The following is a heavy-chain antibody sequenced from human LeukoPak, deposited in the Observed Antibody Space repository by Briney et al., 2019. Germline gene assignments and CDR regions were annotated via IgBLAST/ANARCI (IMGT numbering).Heavy chain of an antibody. D-gene: IGHD1-26*01. V-gene: IGHV3-23*01. Sequence: GGSLRLSCAPSGFSFSTYTISWVRHPPGNLLEWVSAISDSGGRTYYIDSVQGRFTISRDNSKNTLYLQMNSLRAEDTALYYCATDSGNYYYWGQGTLVTVSS. CDR3: ATDSGNYYY. CDR1: GFSFSTYT. J-gene: IGHJ4*02. CDR2: ISDSGGRT.